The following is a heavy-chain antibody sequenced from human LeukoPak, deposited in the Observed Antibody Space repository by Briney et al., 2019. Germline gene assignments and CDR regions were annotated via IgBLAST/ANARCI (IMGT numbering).Heavy chain of an antibody. Sequence: ASVKVSCKASGGTFSSYTISWVRQAPGQGLEWMGRIIPTLGIANYAQKFQGRVTITADKSTSTAYMELSSLRSEDTAVYYCATEPNYYDSSMDYWGQGTLVTVSS. CDR1: GGTFSSYT. CDR3: ATEPNYYDSSMDY. J-gene: IGHJ4*02. V-gene: IGHV1-69*02. D-gene: IGHD3-22*01. CDR2: IIPTLGIA.